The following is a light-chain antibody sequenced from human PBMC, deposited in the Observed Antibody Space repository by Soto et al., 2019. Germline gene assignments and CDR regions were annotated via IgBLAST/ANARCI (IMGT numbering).Light chain of an antibody. V-gene: IGLV1-44*01. CDR2: SNN. CDR3: TAWDDSRNGRV. CDR1: NSNIGSNT. J-gene: IGLJ2*01. Sequence: QSVLTQPPSASGTPGQRVTISCSGSNSNIGSNTVNWYRQLPGTAPKLLIYSNNQGPSGVPAPYSGSKSGTSASLAISGLQSEDEADYYCTAWDDSRNGRVFGGGTKLTVL.